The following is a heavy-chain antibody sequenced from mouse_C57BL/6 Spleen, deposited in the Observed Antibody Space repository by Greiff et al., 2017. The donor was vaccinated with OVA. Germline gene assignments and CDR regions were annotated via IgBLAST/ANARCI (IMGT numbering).Heavy chain of an antibody. Sequence: QVQLQQSGAELVKPGASVKISCKASGYAFSSYWMNWVKQRPGKGLEWIGQIYPGDGDTNYNGKFKGKATLTADKSSSTAYMQLSSLTSEDSAVYFCARSQALYDYGGDWCAYWGQGTLVTVSA. J-gene: IGHJ3*01. CDR2: IYPGDGDT. D-gene: IGHD2-4*01. CDR3: ARSQALYDYGGDWCAY. V-gene: IGHV1-80*01. CDR1: GYAFSSYW.